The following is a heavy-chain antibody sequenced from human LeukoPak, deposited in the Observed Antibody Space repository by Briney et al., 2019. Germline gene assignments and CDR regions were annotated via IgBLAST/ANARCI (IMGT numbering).Heavy chain of an antibody. CDR1: GFTFSTYG. D-gene: IGHD2-15*01. V-gene: IGHV3-33*01. CDR2: IWYDGSNK. J-gene: IGHJ4*02. CDR3: ARDFDLYRSGGRCYPSHFDY. Sequence: PGGSLRLSCAASGFTFSTYGMHWVRQAPGKGLEWVAVIWYDGSNKYADSVKGRFTISRDNSKNTLYLQMSSLRAEDTAVYYCARDFDLYRSGGRCYPSHFDYWGQGTLVTVSS.